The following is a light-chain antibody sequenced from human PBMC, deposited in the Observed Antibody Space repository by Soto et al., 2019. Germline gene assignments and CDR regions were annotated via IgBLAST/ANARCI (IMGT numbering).Light chain of an antibody. CDR3: QQYNSYNLS. Sequence: DIQMTQSPSSLSASVGDRVTITCRASQNIDIFLNWYHQKPGKAPKLLIYDASSLEGGVPSRFSGSGSGTEFTLTISSLQPDDFATYYCQQYNSYNLSFGQGTKVDIK. CDR1: QNIDIF. V-gene: IGKV1-5*01. J-gene: IGKJ1*01. CDR2: DAS.